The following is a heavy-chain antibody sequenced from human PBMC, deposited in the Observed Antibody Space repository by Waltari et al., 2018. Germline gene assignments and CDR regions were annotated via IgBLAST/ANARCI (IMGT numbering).Heavy chain of an antibody. D-gene: IGHD3-22*01. Sequence: QVQLVQSGAEVKKPGSSVKVSCKASGGTFSSYAISWVRQAPGQGMEWMGGIIPIFGTVNYAQKSQGRVTITADDSTSTAYMELSSLRSEDTAVYYCARDPDDSSVSDYWGQGTLVTVSS. J-gene: IGHJ4*02. CDR2: IIPIFGTV. V-gene: IGHV1-69*01. CDR1: GGTFSSYA. CDR3: ARDPDDSSVSDY.